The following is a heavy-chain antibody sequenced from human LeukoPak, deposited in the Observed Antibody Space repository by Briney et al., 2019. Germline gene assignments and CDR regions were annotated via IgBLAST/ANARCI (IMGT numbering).Heavy chain of an antibody. J-gene: IGHJ4*02. CDR1: GFTFSSYA. Sequence: GGSLRLSCAASGFTFSSYAMHWVRQAPGKGLEWVAVISYDGSNKYYADSVKGRFTISRDNSKNTLYLQMNSLRAEDTAVYYCARAPTWWYFDYWGRGTLVTVSS. D-gene: IGHD2-15*01. CDR3: ARAPTWWYFDY. CDR2: ISYDGSNK. V-gene: IGHV3-30-3*01.